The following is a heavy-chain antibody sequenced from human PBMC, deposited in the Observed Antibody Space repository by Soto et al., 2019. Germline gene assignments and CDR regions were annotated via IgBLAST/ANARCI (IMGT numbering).Heavy chain of an antibody. D-gene: IGHD2-21*02. CDR1: GGSISSGGYY. V-gene: IGHV4-31*03. CDR2: IYYSGST. J-gene: IGHJ3*02. CDR3: ARFGGVVTAVDAFDI. Sequence: ASETLSLTCTVSGGSISSGGYYWSWIRQHPGKGLEWIGYIYYSGSTYYNPSLKSRVTISVDTSKNQFSLKLSSVTAADTAVYYCARFGGVVTAVDAFDIWGQGTMVTVS.